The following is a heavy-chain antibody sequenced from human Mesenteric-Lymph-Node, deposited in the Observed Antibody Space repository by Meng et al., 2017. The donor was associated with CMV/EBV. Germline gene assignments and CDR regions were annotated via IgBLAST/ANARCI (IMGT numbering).Heavy chain of an antibody. V-gene: IGHV1-2*02. Sequence: ASVKVSCKASGYTFTSYDMRWVRQAPGQGLEWMGWINPNSGGTNYAQKFQGRVTMTRDTSISTAYMELSRLRSDDTAVYYCARDGDGWELTYWGQGTMVTVSS. CDR1: GYTFTSYD. D-gene: IGHD1-26*01. CDR2: INPNSGGT. J-gene: IGHJ4*02. CDR3: ARDGDGWELTY.